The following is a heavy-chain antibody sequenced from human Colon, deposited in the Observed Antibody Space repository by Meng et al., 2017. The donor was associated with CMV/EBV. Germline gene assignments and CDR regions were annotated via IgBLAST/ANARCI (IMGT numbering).Heavy chain of an antibody. CDR1: GVSISSYC. Sequence: SETLSLSCAASGVSISSYCWNWIRQPPGKGLEWIGYIYYSGSTNYNPSLKSRVTISVDTSKNHFYLKLSSVTAADTAVYYCARVGIAVAGTFYGMDVWGQGTTVTVSS. J-gene: IGHJ6*02. V-gene: IGHV4-59*01. CDR2: IYYSGST. CDR3: ARVGIAVAGTFYGMDV. D-gene: IGHD6-19*01.